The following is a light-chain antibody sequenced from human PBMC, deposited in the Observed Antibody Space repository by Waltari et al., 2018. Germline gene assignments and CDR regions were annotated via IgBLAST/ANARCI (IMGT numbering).Light chain of an antibody. V-gene: IGLV1-47*01. CDR3: VAWDDSLSGPV. CDR2: RNN. CDR1: SSNIGTNY. J-gene: IGLJ2*01. Sequence: QSVLTQPPSASGTPGQRVTISCSGSSSNIGTNYVYWYQQLPGTAPKLLIYRNNQRPSGVADRVSGSKSGTSASLTISGLRSEDEADYYCVAWDDSLSGPVFGGGAKLTVL.